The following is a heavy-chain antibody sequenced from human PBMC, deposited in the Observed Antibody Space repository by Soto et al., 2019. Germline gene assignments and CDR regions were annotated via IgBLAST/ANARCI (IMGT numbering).Heavy chain of an antibody. D-gene: IGHD1-1*01. Sequence: QVQLQESGPGLVKPSETLSLTCTVSGASISGFYWSWIRKFAGKGLEWIGRIYATGTTDYNPSLKSRVMGRVDMSKKQFSLTLRPVTAADTAVYYCVRDGTKTLRDWFDPWGQGISVTVSS. CDR1: GASISGFY. J-gene: IGHJ5*02. CDR2: IYATGTT. V-gene: IGHV4-4*07. CDR3: VRDGTKTLRDWFDP.